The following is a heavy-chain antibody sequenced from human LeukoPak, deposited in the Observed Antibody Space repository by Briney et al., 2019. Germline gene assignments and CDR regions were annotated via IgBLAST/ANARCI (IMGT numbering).Heavy chain of an antibody. CDR1: GFTFSSYG. V-gene: IGHV3-23*01. CDR2: ISGSGGST. J-gene: IGHJ4*02. CDR3: SRATRGYSGYDGSFAY. D-gene: IGHD5-12*01. Sequence: GGSLRLSCAASGFTFSSYGMSWVRQAPGKGLEWVSAISGSGGSTYYADSVKGRFTISRDNSKNTLYLQMNSLRAEDTAMYYCSRATRGYSGYDGSFAYWGQGTLVTVSS.